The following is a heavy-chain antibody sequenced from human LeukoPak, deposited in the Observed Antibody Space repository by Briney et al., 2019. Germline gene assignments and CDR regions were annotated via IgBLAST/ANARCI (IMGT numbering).Heavy chain of an antibody. D-gene: IGHD6-19*01. V-gene: IGHV4-39*07. CDR1: GGSFSSTSYY. CDR3: ARIAVSSGWGYFDY. CDR2: IYYSGST. Sequence: PSETLSLTCSVSGGSFSSTSYYWGWVRQPPGKGLEWIGSIYYSGSTNYNPSLKSRVTISVDTSKNQFSLKLSSVTAADTAVYYCARIAVSSGWGYFDYWGQGTLVTASS. J-gene: IGHJ4*02.